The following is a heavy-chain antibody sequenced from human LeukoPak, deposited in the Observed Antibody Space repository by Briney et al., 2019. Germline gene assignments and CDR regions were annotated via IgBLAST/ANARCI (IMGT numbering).Heavy chain of an antibody. J-gene: IGHJ5*02. CDR2: IYSGTTT. Sequence: GGSLRLSCAASRFTVSSNYMSWVRQAPGKGLEWVSIIYSGTTTYYADSVKGRFTISRDNSKNTLYLQMSSLRAEDTAVYYCVRRRSLGYCSGGSCPWWFDPWGQGTLVTVSS. D-gene: IGHD2-15*01. CDR1: RFTVSSNY. V-gene: IGHV3-66*04. CDR3: VRRRSLGYCSGGSCPWWFDP.